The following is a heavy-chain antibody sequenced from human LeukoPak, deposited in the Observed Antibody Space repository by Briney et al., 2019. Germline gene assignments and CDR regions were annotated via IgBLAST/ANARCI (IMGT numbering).Heavy chain of an antibody. CDR3: ARQYDILTWLDY. Sequence: SETLSLTCTVSGGSISSYYWSWIRQPPGKGLEWIGNIYYSGTTNYNPSLKSRVTISVDTSKNQFSLKLSSVTAADTAVYYCARQYDILTWLDYWGQGTLVTVSS. V-gene: IGHV4-59*01. CDR2: IYYSGTT. D-gene: IGHD3-9*01. CDR1: GGSISSYY. J-gene: IGHJ4*02.